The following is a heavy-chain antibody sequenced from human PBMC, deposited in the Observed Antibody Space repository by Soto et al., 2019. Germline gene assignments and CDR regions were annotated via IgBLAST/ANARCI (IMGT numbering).Heavy chain of an antibody. CDR3: AHRTGGGSSWYTTFDY. J-gene: IGHJ4*02. Sequence: VSGPTLVNPTQTLTLTCTFSGFSLSTSGVGVGWIRQPPGKALEWLALIYWDDDKRYSPSLKSRLTITKDTSKNQVVLTMTNMDPVDTATYYCAHRTGGGSSWYTTFDYWGQRTLVTVSS. V-gene: IGHV2-5*02. CDR1: GFSLSTSGVG. CDR2: IYWDDDK. D-gene: IGHD6-13*01.